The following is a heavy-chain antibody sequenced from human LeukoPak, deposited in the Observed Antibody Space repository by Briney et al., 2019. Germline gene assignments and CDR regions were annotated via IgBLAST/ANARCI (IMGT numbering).Heavy chain of an antibody. CDR2: IRYDGSNK. D-gene: IGHD6-13*01. J-gene: IGHJ6*03. CDR1: GFTFSSYG. CDR3: AKGQQLVSRNYYYYYMDV. V-gene: IGHV3-30*02. Sequence: GGSLRLSCAASGFTFSSYGMHWVRQAPGKGLEWVAFIRYDGSNKYYADSVKGRFTISRDNSKNTLYLQMNSLRAEDTAVYYCAKGQQLVSRNYYYYYMDVWGKGTTVTISS.